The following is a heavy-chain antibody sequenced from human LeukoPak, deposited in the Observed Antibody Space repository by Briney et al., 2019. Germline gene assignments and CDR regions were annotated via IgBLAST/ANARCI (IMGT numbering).Heavy chain of an antibody. D-gene: IGHD6-6*01. V-gene: IGHV4-38-2*02. CDR1: GYSISSGYY. J-gene: IGHJ4*02. Sequence: SETLSLTCAVSGYSISSGYYWGWIRQPPGKGLEWIGSIYHSGSTYYNPSLKSRVTISVDTSKNQFSLKLSSVTAADTAVYYWAREEYSSSLFYFDYWGQGTLVTVSS. CDR2: IYHSGST. CDR3: AREEYSSSLFYFDY.